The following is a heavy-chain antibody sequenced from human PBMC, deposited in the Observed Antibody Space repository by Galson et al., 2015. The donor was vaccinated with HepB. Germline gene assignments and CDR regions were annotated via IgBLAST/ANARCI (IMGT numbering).Heavy chain of an antibody. CDR2: IYYTGTT. J-gene: IGHJ6*02. D-gene: IGHD6-13*01. V-gene: IGHV4-39*01. Sequence: LSLTFTVPGCPIISSPYHWGWFRQPPGKRLEWIGTIYYTGTTYYNPSLDSRVTISLDTSMNQFSLELASVTATETAVYFCARHGRTSSWVYYYGVDVWGPGTTVAVSS. CDR1: GCPIISSPYH. CDR3: ARHGRTSSWVYYYGVDV.